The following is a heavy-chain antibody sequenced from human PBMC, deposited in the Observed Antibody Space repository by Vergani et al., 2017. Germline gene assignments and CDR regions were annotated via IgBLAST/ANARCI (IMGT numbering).Heavy chain of an antibody. CDR3: ARGDYGILTGYRY. CDR1: GYTFTSYY. V-gene: IGHV1-46*03. J-gene: IGHJ4*02. CDR2: INPSGGHT. D-gene: IGHD3-9*01. Sequence: QVQLVQSGAEVKKPGASVKVSCKASGYTFTSYYMHWVRQAPGQGLEWMGIINPSGGHTNYAQKFQGRVTMTRDTSTSTVYRELSNLRSEDTGIYYCARGDYGILTGYRYWGQGTLVTVSA.